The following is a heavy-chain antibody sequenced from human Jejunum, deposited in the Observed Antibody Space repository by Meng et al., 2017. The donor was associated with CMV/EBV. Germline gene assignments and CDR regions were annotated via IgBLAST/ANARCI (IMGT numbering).Heavy chain of an antibody. CDR2: ISYDGSNK. V-gene: IGHV3-30-3*01. D-gene: IGHD3-3*01. J-gene: IGHJ4*02. Sequence: FTFSDYAMRWVRQAPGKGLEWVAVISYDGSNKYYADSVKGRFTISGDNSKNTLYLQMNSLRAEDTAVYYCASPPRAYYDFWTGQDSWGQGALVTVSS. CDR3: ASPPRAYYDFWTGQDS. CDR1: FTFSDYA.